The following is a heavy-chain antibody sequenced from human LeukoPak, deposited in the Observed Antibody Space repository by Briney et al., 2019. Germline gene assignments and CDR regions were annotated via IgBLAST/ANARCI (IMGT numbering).Heavy chain of an antibody. V-gene: IGHV4-38-2*02. CDR3: ARDFGFWSGYSSFDY. CDR1: GYSISSGYY. D-gene: IGHD3-3*01. CDR2: IYHSGST. J-gene: IGHJ4*02. Sequence: SETLSLTCTVSGYSISSGYYWGWIRQPPGKGLEWIGSIYHSGSTYYNPSLKSRVTISVDTSKNQFSLKLSSVTAADTAVYYCARDFGFWSGYSSFDYWGQGTLVTVSS.